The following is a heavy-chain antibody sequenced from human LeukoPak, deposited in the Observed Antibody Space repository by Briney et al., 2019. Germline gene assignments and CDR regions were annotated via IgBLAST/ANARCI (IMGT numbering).Heavy chain of an antibody. J-gene: IGHJ4*02. D-gene: IGHD6-6*01. Sequence: GGSLRLSCAASGITFSSYGMHWVRQAPGKGLEWVAVIWYDGSNKYYADSVKGRFTISRDNSKNTLYLQMNSLRAEDTAVYYCAKASSADDYWGQGTLVTVSS. CDR2: IWYDGSNK. CDR3: AKASSADDY. V-gene: IGHV3-33*06. CDR1: GITFSSYG.